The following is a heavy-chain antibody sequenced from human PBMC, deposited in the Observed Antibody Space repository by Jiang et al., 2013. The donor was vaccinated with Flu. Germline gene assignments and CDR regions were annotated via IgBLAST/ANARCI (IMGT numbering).Heavy chain of an antibody. CDR3: ARQAPVDY. J-gene: IGHJ4*02. V-gene: IGHV4-59*08. CDR1: GGSISNYY. Sequence: PGLVKPSETLSLSCSVSGGSISNYYWSWIRQPQEGTGVDWIYLLHGSTNYNPSLKSRVTISVDTSKNQFSLKLSSVTAADTAVYYCARQAPVDYWGQGTLVTVSS. CDR2: LLHGST.